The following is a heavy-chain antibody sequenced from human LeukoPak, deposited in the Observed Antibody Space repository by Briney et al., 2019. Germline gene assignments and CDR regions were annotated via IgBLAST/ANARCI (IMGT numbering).Heavy chain of an antibody. CDR2: FDPEDGET. D-gene: IGHD3-10*01. CDR1: GYTLTELS. CDR3: ATAHFGWFGEYGGLDY. Sequence: ASVRVSCKVSGYTLTELSMHWVRQAPGKGLEWMGGFDPEDGETIYPQKFQGRVTMTEDTSTDTAYMELISLRSEDTAVYYCATAHFGWFGEYGGLDYWGQGTLVTVSS. V-gene: IGHV1-24*01. J-gene: IGHJ4*02.